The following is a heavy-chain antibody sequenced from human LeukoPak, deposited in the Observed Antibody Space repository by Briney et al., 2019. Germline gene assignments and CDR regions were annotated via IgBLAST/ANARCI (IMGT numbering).Heavy chain of an antibody. J-gene: IGHJ4*02. V-gene: IGHV3-48*01. D-gene: IGHD1-26*01. CDR3: ARDLSTRPSWELLAY. CDR1: GFTFSSYA. Sequence: GGSLRLSCAASGFTFSSYAMSWVRQAPGKGLEWVSYISSSGSTIYYADSVKGRFTISRDNAKNSLYLQMNSLRAEDTAVYYCARDLSTRPSWELLAYWGQGTLVTVSS. CDR2: ISSSGSTI.